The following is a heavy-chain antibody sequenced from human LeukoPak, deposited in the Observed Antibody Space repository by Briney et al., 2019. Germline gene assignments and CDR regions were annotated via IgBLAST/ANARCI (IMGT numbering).Heavy chain of an antibody. Sequence: GGSLRLSCAVSGITLSNYGMSWVRQAPGKGLEWVAGISDSGGNTKYADSVKGRFTISRDNSKNTLYLQMNSLRAEDTAVYYCARVGQWLVLDYWGQGTLVTVSS. D-gene: IGHD6-19*01. CDR3: ARVGQWLVLDY. V-gene: IGHV3-23*01. CDR2: ISDSGGNT. J-gene: IGHJ4*02. CDR1: GITLSNYG.